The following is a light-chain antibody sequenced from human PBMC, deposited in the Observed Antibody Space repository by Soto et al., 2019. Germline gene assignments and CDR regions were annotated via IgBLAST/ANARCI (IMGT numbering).Light chain of an antibody. CDR1: QSISSY. J-gene: IGKJ1*01. V-gene: IGKV1-39*01. CDR3: QQSYSTPRT. CDR2: AAS. Sequence: DIHMTRSPSSLSSSLVYRVTMTFLASQSISSYLNWYQQKPGKAPKVLIYAASSLQSGVPSRFSGSGSGTDFTLTISSLQPEDFATYYCQQSYSTPRTFGQGTKVDIK.